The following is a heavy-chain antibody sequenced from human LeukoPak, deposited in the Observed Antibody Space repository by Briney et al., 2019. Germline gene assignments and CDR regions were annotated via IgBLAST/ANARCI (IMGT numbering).Heavy chain of an antibody. D-gene: IGHD1-1*01. CDR3: ARGTSMTGSFPYYYYYYMDV. V-gene: IGHV1-46*01. CDR2: INPSGGST. CDR1: GYTFTSYY. Sequence: ASVKVSCKASGYTFTSYYMHWVRQAPGQGLEWMGIINPSGGSTSYAQKFQGRVTMTRDTSTSTVYMELSSLRSEDTAVYYCARGTSMTGSFPYYYYYYMDVWGKGTTVTVSS. J-gene: IGHJ6*03.